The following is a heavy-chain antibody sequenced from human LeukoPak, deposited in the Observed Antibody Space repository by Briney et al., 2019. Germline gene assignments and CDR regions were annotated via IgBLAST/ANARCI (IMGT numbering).Heavy chain of an antibody. V-gene: IGHV1-8*03. CDR2: MNPNSGNT. CDR1: GYTFTSYD. CDR3: ARGPTYYDFWSGYYP. J-gene: IGHJ5*02. Sequence: GASVKVSCKASGYTFTSYDINWVRQATGQGPEWMGWMNPNSGNTGYAQKFQGRVTITRNTSISTAYMELSSLRSEDTAVYYCARGPTYYDFWSGYYPWGQGTLVTVSS. D-gene: IGHD3-3*01.